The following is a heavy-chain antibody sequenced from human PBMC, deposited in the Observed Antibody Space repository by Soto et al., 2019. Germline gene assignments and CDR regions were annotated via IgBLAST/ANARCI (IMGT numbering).Heavy chain of an antibody. J-gene: IGHJ1*01. CDR1: GGTIKNNIDY. V-gene: IGHV4-39*01. CDR3: ARQHYYDSSGYFTWI. Sequence: PSLTMPLTCSVSGGTIKNNIDYWGWISQPPGKGLEWIATVQYSGSTYYTPSLKNRVTISADTSNNQFSLRLNSVTAADTAVYYCARQHYYDSSGYFTWIWGQRTLVTVTS. D-gene: IGHD3-22*01. CDR2: VQYSGST.